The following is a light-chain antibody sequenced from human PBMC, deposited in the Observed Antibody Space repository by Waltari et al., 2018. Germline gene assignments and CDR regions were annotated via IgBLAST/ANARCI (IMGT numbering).Light chain of an antibody. CDR1: SSDVGNSNS. Sequence: QSALTQPASVSGSPGQSITISCAGTSSDVGNSNSVSWYQQYPGKAPNLMIHDVNKRPSGVTNRFSGSKSGNTASLTISGLQPEDEAGYYCCAHAGSYSFVFGGGTRVTVL. V-gene: IGLV2-23*02. CDR2: DVN. J-gene: IGLJ2*01. CDR3: CAHAGSYSFV.